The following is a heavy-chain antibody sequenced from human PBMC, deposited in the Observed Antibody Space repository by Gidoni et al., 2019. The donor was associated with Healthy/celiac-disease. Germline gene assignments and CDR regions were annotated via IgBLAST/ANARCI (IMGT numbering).Heavy chain of an antibody. CDR2: INHSGST. J-gene: IGHJ6*03. CDR1: GWSFSGSY. V-gene: IGHV4-34*01. CDR3: ARGPYYYDSSGARGGYYYYYMDV. Sequence: QVQLQQWAAVLLKPSETLSLTSAVYGWSFSGSYWSWIRQPPGKGLEWIGEINHSGSTNYNPSLKSRVTISVDTSKNQFSLKLSSVTAADTAVYYCARGPYYYDSSGARGGYYYYYMDVWGKGTTVTVSS. D-gene: IGHD3-22*01.